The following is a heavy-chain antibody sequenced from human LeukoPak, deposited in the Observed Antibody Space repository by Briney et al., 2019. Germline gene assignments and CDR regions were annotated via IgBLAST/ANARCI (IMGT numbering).Heavy chain of an antibody. CDR1: GGSFSGYY. CDR3: ARGRLWLQLLDY. V-gene: IGHV4-34*01. J-gene: IGHJ4*02. Sequence: PSETLSLTCAVYGGSFSGYYWSWIRQPPGKGLEWIGEINHSGSTNYNPSLKSRVTISVDTSKNQFSLKLSSVTAADTAVYYCARGRLWLQLLDYWGQGTLVTVPS. D-gene: IGHD5-24*01. CDR2: INHSGST.